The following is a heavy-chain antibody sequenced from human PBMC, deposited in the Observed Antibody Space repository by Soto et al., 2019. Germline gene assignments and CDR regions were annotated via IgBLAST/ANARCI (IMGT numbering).Heavy chain of an antibody. CDR1: GGTFNTYA. Sequence: QVQLVQSGAEMKKPGSSVKVSCQSSGGTFNTYAMNWVRQAPGQGPEWMGDISPMFGAANYAPKFQGRVTITADESTGTEYMQLSSLTSEDTALYFCAREVQVHTPAFVYWGQGTLVTVSS. CDR2: ISPMFGAA. D-gene: IGHD3-10*01. J-gene: IGHJ4*02. V-gene: IGHV1-69*19. CDR3: AREVQVHTPAFVY.